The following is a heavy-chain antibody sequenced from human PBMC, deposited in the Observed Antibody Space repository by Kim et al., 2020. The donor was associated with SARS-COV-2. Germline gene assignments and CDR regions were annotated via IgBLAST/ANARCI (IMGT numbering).Heavy chain of an antibody. CDR1: GFIFNNYA. CDR2: INDRGDKT. J-gene: IGHJ4*02. V-gene: IGHV3-23*01. D-gene: IGHD3-3*01. Sequence: GGSLRLSCEASGFIFNNYAMSWVRQAPGKGLEWVSAINDRGDKTYYADSVRGRFTISRDNPRNTLYLQMNSLRAEDTAVYFCAKSGGSFWNGFVLWGQGTQLPVSS. CDR3: AKSGGSFWNGFVL.